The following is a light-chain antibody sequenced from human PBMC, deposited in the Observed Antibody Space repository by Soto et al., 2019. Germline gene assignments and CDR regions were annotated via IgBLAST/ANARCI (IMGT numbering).Light chain of an antibody. V-gene: IGLV2-8*01. Sequence: QSALTQPPSASGSPGQSVTISCTGTSSDVGGYNYVSWYQQYPGRAPKLMIYEVTKRPSGVPDRFSGSKSGNTASLTVSGLQYEDEADYYCSSSAASNNFYFVVGGGTQLTVL. CDR1: SSDVGGYNY. CDR2: EVT. J-gene: IGLJ3*02. CDR3: SSSAASNNFYFV.